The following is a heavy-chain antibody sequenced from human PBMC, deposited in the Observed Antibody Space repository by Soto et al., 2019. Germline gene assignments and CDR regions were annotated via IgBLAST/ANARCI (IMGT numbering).Heavy chain of an antibody. V-gene: IGHV1-18*01. D-gene: IGHD3-22*01. CDR1: GYTFTSYG. Sequence: QVQLVQSGAEVKKPGASVKVSCKASGYTFTSYGISWVRQAPGQGLEWMGWSSAYNGNTNYAQKRQGRVTMTTDTSTSTAYLELRSLRSDDTAVYYCARDFIDYYDSSGYYYSGYWGQGTLVTVSS. CDR2: SSAYNGNT. J-gene: IGHJ4*02. CDR3: ARDFIDYYDSSGYYYSGY.